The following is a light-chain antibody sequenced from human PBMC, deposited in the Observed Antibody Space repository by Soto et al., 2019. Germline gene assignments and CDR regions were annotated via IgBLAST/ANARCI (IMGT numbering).Light chain of an antibody. CDR1: QSVSRR. CDR2: GAS. V-gene: IGKV3-20*01. Sequence: EIVLTQSPGTLSLSPGGRATLSCRASQSVSRRLAWYQHRPGQSPRLLISGASMRASGVPVRFSGSGSGTDFTLTISRLEPEDFPVYYCQHYGETPITFGLGTRLEV. CDR3: QHYGETPIT. J-gene: IGKJ5*01.